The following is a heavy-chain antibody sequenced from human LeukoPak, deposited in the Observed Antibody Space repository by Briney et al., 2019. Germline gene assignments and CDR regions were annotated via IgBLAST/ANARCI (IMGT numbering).Heavy chain of an antibody. V-gene: IGHV1-69*05. J-gene: IGHJ4*02. D-gene: IGHD3-16*01. CDR2: IIPIFGTA. CDR1: GYTFTSYG. Sequence: ASVKVSCKASGYTFTSYGISWVRQAPGQGLEWMGRIIPIFGTANYAQKFQGRVTITTDESTSTAYMELSSLRSEDTAVYYCANGNPYVWGSYDYWGQGTLVTVSS. CDR3: ANGNPYVWGSYDY.